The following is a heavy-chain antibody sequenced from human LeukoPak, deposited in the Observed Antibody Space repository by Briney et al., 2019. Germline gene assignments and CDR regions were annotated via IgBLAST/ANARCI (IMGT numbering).Heavy chain of an antibody. CDR1: GFTVSSNY. J-gene: IGHJ4*02. Sequence: GGSLRLSCAASGFTVSSNYMSWDRQAPGKGLEWVSVIYSGGSTYYADSVKGRFTISRDNSKNTLYLQMNSLRAEDTAVYYCARVSRNTAMVTYFDYWGQGTLVTVSS. V-gene: IGHV3-53*01. CDR2: IYSGGST. D-gene: IGHD5-18*01. CDR3: ARVSRNTAMVTYFDY.